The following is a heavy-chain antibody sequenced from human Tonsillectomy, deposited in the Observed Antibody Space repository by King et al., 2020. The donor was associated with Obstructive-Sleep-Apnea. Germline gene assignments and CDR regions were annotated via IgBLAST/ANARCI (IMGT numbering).Heavy chain of an antibody. CDR2: TFFIGSV. J-gene: IGHJ6*02. CDR1: GDSITTTSSF. Sequence: QLQQSGPGLVKPSETLSLSCTVAGDSITTTSSFWGWIRQPPGKRLEWIGNTFFIGSVEYNPSLGGRGTISEDTSNNQFSLRLRSVTAADTAIYYCGRLRRSRFGTYGVDVWGQGTTVTVSS. CDR3: GRLRRSRFGTYGVDV. D-gene: IGHD1-14*01. V-gene: IGHV4-39*01.